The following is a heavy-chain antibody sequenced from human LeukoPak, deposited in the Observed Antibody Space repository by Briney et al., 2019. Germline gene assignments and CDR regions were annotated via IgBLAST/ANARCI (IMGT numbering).Heavy chain of an antibody. V-gene: IGHV1-2*02. CDR1: GYTFTGYY. CDR3: ARGVKDLYYYYYYMDV. CDR2: INPNSGGT. J-gene: IGHJ6*03. Sequence: GASVKLSCKASGYTFTGYYMHWVRQAPGQGLEWMGWINPNSGGTNYAQKFQGRVTMTRDTSISTAYMELSRLRSDDTAVYYCARGVKDLYYYYYYMDVWGKGTTVTVSS.